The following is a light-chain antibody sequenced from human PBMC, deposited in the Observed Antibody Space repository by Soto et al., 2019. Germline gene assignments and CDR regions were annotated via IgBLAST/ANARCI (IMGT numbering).Light chain of an antibody. Sequence: DIVMTQSPDSLAVSLGERATINCKSSQSLFYTSNSENYLAWYQQKPGQPPKLLIYWTSTRESGVPDRFSGSGSGTDFTLTISSLQTEDVAVYYCQQYYSIPYTFGQGTKLEIK. CDR2: WTS. V-gene: IGKV4-1*01. CDR1: QSLFYTSNSENY. J-gene: IGKJ2*01. CDR3: QQYYSIPYT.